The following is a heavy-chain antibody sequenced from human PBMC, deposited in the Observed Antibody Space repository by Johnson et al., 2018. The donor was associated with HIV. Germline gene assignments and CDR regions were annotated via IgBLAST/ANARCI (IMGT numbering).Heavy chain of an antibody. CDR2: ISYDGSNK. V-gene: IGHV3-30-3*02. Sequence: QVQLVESGGGVVQPGRSLRLSCAASGFTFSSYAMHWVRQAPGKGLEWVAVISYDGSNKYYADSVKGRFTIPRDKSKNTLYLQMNSLRVEDTAVYYCAKSTQASILRESGPYGAFDIWGQGTMVTVSS. CDR1: GFTFSSYA. D-gene: IGHD3-10*01. CDR3: AKSTQASILRESGPYGAFDI. J-gene: IGHJ3*02.